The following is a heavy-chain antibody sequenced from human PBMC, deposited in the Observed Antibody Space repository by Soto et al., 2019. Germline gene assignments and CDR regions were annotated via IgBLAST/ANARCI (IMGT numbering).Heavy chain of an antibody. V-gene: IGHV4-39*01. J-gene: IGHJ6*03. CDR3: ARLWYGELFYYYYMAF. Sequence: KTSETLSLTCTVSGGSISSSSYYWGWIRQPPGKGLEWIGSIYYSGSTYYNPSLKSRVTISVDTSKNQFSLKLSSVTAADTAVYYCARLWYGELFYYYYMAFWGQGTTVPVSS. CDR1: GGSISSSSYY. D-gene: IGHD3-10*01. CDR2: IYYSGST.